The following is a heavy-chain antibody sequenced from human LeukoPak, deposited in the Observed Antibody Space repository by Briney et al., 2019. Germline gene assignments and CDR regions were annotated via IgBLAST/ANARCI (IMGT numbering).Heavy chain of an antibody. J-gene: IGHJ4*02. Sequence: GASVKVSCKVSGYTLTELSMHWVRQAPGKGLEWMGGFDPEDGETIYAQKFQGRVTTTEDTSTDTAYMELSSLRSEDTAVYYCATTTPRGYSYGPFDYWGQGTLVTVSS. D-gene: IGHD5-18*01. CDR2: FDPEDGET. CDR3: ATTTPRGYSYGPFDY. V-gene: IGHV1-24*01. CDR1: GYTLTELS.